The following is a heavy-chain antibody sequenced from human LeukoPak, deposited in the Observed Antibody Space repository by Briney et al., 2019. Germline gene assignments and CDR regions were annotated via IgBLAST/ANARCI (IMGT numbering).Heavy chain of an antibody. CDR2: IFHSGDV. Sequence: SETLSLTCIVSGYSIISDYFWGWVRQPPGKGPEWIGSIFHSGDVYYNPSLTSRVTLSVDPSNNRFSLKVTSVTAADTAIYYCAREVASTSIDFWGQGTLVTVSS. J-gene: IGHJ4*02. CDR3: AREVASTSIDF. CDR1: GYSIISDYF. V-gene: IGHV4-38-2*02. D-gene: IGHD2-15*01.